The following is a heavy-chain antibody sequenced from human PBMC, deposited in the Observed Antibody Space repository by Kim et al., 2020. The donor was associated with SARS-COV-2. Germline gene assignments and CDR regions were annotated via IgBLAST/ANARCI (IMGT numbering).Heavy chain of an antibody. CDR3: ARGTYIRGYDYVSWFDP. V-gene: IGHV7-4-1*02. CDR1: GYTFTSRV. CDR2: IDTDTGTP. Sequence: ASVKVSCKASGYTFTSRVINWLRQAPGQGLEWMGWIDTDTGTPYAQGFTGRFVFSLDTSVTTAYLQISSLKAEDTAVYFCARGTYIRGYDYVSWFDPWG. J-gene: IGHJ5*02. D-gene: IGHD3-22*01.